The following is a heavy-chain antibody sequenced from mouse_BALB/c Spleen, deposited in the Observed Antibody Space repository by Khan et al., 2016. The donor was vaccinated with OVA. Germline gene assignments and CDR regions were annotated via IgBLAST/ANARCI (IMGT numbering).Heavy chain of an antibody. CDR1: GYTFTNYG. J-gene: IGHJ1*01. CDR3: ARNGNDWYCDV. V-gene: IGHV9-3-1*01. D-gene: IGHD2-1*01. Sequence: QIQLVQSGPELKKPGETVKISCKASGYTFTNYGMNWVKQAPGKGLKWMGWINTYTGEPTYADDFKGRFAFSLETSATTAYLQINNLKNEDTATYFCARNGNDWYCDVWGAGTTVTISA. CDR2: INTYTGEP.